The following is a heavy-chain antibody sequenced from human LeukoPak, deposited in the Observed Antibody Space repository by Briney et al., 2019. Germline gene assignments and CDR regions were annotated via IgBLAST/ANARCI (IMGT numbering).Heavy chain of an antibody. J-gene: IGHJ6*02. CDR1: GFTFCIYS. D-gene: IGHD5-18*01. CDR3: ARATHLYSYAYYYGMDV. Sequence: PGGSLILSCAASGFTFCIYSMNWVRHAPGKGREWVSYIISSSSTIYYADSVKGRFTISRDNAKNSLYLQMNSLRAEDTAVYYCARATHLYSYAYYYGMDVWGQGTTVTVSS. V-gene: IGHV3-48*01. CDR2: IISSSSTI.